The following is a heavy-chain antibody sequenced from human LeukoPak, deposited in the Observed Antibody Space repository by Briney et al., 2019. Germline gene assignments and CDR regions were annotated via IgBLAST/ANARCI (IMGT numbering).Heavy chain of an antibody. V-gene: IGHV1-2*02. Sequence: ASVKVSCKSSGYTFTGYYMHWVRQAPGQGLEWMGWINPNTGGINYAQKFQGRVTMTRDTSISAAYMELSRLRSDDTAVYYCARDPYSNYFDYWGQGTLVTVPS. CDR3: ARDPYSNYFDY. CDR2: INPNTGGI. D-gene: IGHD5-18*01. J-gene: IGHJ4*02. CDR1: GYTFTGYY.